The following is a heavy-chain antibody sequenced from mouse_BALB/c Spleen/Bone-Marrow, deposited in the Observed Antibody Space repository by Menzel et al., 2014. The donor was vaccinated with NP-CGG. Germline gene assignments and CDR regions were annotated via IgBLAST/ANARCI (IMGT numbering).Heavy chain of an antibody. V-gene: IGHV1-7*01. D-gene: IGHD1-1*01. CDR2: INPSTGYT. Sequence: VQLQQSGAELAKPGASVMMSCKASGYTFTSYWMHWVKQRPGQALEWIGYINPSTGYTEFNQKFKDKATLTADKSSSTAYMHLSSLTSEDSAVYYCARGATVVARYFDSWGQGTTLTASS. CDR3: ARGATVVARYFDS. J-gene: IGHJ2*01. CDR1: GYTFTSYW.